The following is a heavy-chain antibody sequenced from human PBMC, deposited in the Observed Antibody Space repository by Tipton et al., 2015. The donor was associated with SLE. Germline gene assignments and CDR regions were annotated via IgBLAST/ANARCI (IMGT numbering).Heavy chain of an antibody. CDR3: ARAPPRAVADYYYYMDV. J-gene: IGHJ6*03. V-gene: IGHV4-61*08. CDR1: GGSISSGDYY. CDR2: IYYSGST. D-gene: IGHD6-19*01. Sequence: TLSLTCTVSGGSISSGDYYWSWIRQPPGKGLEWIGYIYYSGSTNYNPSLKSRVTISVDTSKNQFSLKLNSVTAADTAVYYCARAPPRAVADYYYYMDVWGKGTTVTVSS.